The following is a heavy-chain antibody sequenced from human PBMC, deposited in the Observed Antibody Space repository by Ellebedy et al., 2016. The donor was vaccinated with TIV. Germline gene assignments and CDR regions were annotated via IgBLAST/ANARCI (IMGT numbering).Heavy chain of an antibody. CDR2: ISVYNENT. J-gene: IGHJ3*02. V-gene: IGHV1-18*01. CDR1: GYTFTNYG. Sequence: ASVKVSXXASGYTFTNYGISWVRQAPGQGLEWMGWISVYNENTNYVQKFQGRVTMTTDTSTRTAYMELRSLRSDDTAVYYCARGSYSSSWLDDAFDIWGQGTMVTVSS. CDR3: ARGSYSSSWLDDAFDI. D-gene: IGHD6-13*01.